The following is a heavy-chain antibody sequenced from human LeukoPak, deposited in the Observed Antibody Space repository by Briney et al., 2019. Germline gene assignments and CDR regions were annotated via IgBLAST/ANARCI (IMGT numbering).Heavy chain of an antibody. D-gene: IGHD6-19*01. CDR2: MNPNSGNT. Sequence: ASVKVSCKASGYTFTSYDINWVRQATGQGLEWMGWMNPNSGNTGYAQKFQGRVTITRNTSISTAYMELSSLRSEDTAAYYCARALGRSSGFFDYWGQGTLVTVSS. V-gene: IGHV1-8*03. J-gene: IGHJ4*02. CDR1: GYTFTSYD. CDR3: ARALGRSSGFFDY.